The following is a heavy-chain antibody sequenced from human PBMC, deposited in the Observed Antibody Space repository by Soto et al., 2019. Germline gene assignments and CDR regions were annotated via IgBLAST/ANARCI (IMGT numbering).Heavy chain of an antibody. J-gene: IGHJ5*02. D-gene: IGHD2-8*01. CDR2: LFGGGDGI. V-gene: IGHV3-23*01. Sequence: GGSLRLSCAASGFRFSTYAMSWVRQAPGKGLEWVSGLFGGGDGIAYADSVKGRFTISRDNSNNMLYLQMHSLRAEDTAVYYCAKDRQPDGRWPIHHSGQATLVTVSS. CDR1: GFRFSTYA. CDR3: AKDRQPDGRWPIHH.